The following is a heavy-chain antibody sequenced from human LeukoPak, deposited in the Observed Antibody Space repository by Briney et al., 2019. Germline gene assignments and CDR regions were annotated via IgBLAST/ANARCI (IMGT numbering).Heavy chain of an antibody. J-gene: IGHJ5*01. CDR2: IYYSGST. D-gene: IGHD3-9*01. V-gene: IGHV4-59*01. CDR1: GGSISSYY. Sequence: PSETLSLTCTVSGGSISSYYWSWIRQPPGKGLEWIGYIYYSGSTNYNPSLKSRVTISVDTSKNQFSLKLSSVTAADTAVYYCARRVRYFDWFDSWGQGTLVTVSS. CDR3: ARRVRYFDWFDS.